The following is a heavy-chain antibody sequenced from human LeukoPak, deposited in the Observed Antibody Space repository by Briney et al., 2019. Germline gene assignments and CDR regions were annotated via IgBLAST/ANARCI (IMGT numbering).Heavy chain of an antibody. CDR3: AKEKDIVVVPAAQPFDP. V-gene: IGHV3-30*02. J-gene: IGHJ5*02. CDR2: IRYDGSNK. CDR1: GFTSSSYG. D-gene: IGHD2-2*01. Sequence: PGGSLRLSCAASGFTSSSYGMHWVRQAPGKGLEWVAFIRYDGSNKYYADSVKGRFTISRDNSKNTLYLQMNSLRAEDTAVYYCAKEKDIVVVPAAQPFDPWGQGTLVTVSS.